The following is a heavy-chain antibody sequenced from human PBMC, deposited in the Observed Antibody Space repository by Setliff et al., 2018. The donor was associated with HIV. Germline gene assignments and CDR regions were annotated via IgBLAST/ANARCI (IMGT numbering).Heavy chain of an antibody. J-gene: IGHJ3*02. V-gene: IGHV4-59*11. CDR2: VYYDAST. D-gene: IGHD3-22*01. CDR1: GGSISTHY. CDR3: AREDTTGYYSLSAFDI. Sequence: SETLSLTCTVSGGSISTHYWSWIRQPPGKGLEWIGTVYYDASTIYTPSLNSRVIISVDTSKSQFSLKLKSVTAADTAVYYCAREDTTGYYSLSAFDIWGQGTLVTVSS.